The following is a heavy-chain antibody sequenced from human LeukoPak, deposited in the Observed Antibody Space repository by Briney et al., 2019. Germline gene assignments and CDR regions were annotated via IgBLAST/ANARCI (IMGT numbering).Heavy chain of an antibody. D-gene: IGHD2-2*02. Sequence: GGSLRLSCAASGFTFTNYWMHWVRQAPGMGLVWVSRLPPDELGIIYADSVKGRFTISRDNSKNTLYLQMNSLRADDTAFYYCAKVGVYCTTTSCYIDYWGQGTLVTVSS. J-gene: IGHJ4*02. CDR1: GFTFTNYW. V-gene: IGHV3-74*01. CDR2: LPPDELGI. CDR3: AKVGVYCTTTSCYIDY.